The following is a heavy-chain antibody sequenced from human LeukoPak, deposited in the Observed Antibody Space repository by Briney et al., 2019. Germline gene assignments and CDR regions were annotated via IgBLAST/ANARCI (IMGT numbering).Heavy chain of an antibody. CDR1: GFTFNSYA. CDR2: ISASGDST. J-gene: IGHJ4*02. CDR3: AKVELTYSSGWYGFDY. Sequence: GGSLRLSCAASGFTFNSYAMSWVRQAPGKGLEWVSGISASGDSTYYSDSVRGRFTISRDNSKNTLYLQMNSLRAEDTAVYYCAKVELTYSSGWYGFDYWGQGTLVTVSS. V-gene: IGHV3-23*01. D-gene: IGHD6-19*01.